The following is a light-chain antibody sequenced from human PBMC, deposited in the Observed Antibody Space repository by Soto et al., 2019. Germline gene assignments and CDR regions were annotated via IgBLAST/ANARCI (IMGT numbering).Light chain of an antibody. V-gene: IGKV3-20*01. CDR3: QQYGSSPIT. J-gene: IGKJ5*01. CDR1: QSVSSY. Sequence: ELVMTHSPATLSVSPGEVATLSCRASQSVSSYLAWYQQKPGQAPRLLIYGASNRATGFPDRFSGSGSGTDFTVTISRLEPEDFAVYYCQQYGSSPITFGQGTRLEI. CDR2: GAS.